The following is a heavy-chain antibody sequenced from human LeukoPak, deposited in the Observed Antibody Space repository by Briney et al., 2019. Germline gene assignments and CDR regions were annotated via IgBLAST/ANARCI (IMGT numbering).Heavy chain of an antibody. CDR3: ARARYMDV. V-gene: IGHV3-30*03. J-gene: IGHJ6*03. Sequence: GGSLRLSCAASGFTFSSYGMHWVRQAPGKGLEWVAVISYDGSNKYYADSVKGRFTISRDNAKNSLYLQMNSLRAEDTAVYYCARARYMDVWGKGTTVTVSS. CDR2: ISYDGSNK. CDR1: GFTFSSYG.